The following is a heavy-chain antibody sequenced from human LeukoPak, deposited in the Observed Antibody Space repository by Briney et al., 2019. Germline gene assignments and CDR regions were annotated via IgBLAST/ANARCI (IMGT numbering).Heavy chain of an antibody. J-gene: IGHJ3*02. Sequence: PSETLSLTCTVSGGSISSGDYYWSWIRQPPGTGLEWIGYIYYSGSTYYNPSLKSRVTISVDTSKNQFSLKLSSVTAADTAVYYCARAEGVVPAAMDLSGAFDIWGQGTMVTVSS. CDR1: GGSISSGDYY. D-gene: IGHD2-2*01. V-gene: IGHV4-30-4*08. CDR2: IYYSGST. CDR3: ARAEGVVPAAMDLSGAFDI.